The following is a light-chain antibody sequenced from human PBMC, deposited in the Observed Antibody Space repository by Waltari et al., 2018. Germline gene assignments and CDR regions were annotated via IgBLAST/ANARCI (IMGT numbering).Light chain of an antibody. V-gene: IGKV1-39*01. CDR3: QQSYSTPL. CDR1: QSISSY. Sequence: DIQMTQSPSSLSASVGDRVTITCRASQSISSYLNWYQQKPWKAPKLLIYAASRLQSGVPSRFSGSGSGTDFTLTISSLQPEDFATYYCQQSYSTPLFGGGTKVEIK. CDR2: AAS. J-gene: IGKJ4*01.